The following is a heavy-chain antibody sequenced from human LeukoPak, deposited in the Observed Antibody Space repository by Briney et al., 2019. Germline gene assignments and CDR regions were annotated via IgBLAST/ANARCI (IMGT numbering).Heavy chain of an antibody. CDR2: IKSKTDGGTT. Sequence: GGSLRLSCAASGFTFSNAWMSWVRQAQGKGLEWVGRIKSKTDGGTTDYAAPVKGRFTISRDDSKNTLYLQMNSLKTEDTAVYYCTTGLIVATSFDYWGQGTLVTVSS. CDR1: GFTFSNAW. V-gene: IGHV3-15*01. CDR3: TTGLIVATSFDY. D-gene: IGHD5-12*01. J-gene: IGHJ4*02.